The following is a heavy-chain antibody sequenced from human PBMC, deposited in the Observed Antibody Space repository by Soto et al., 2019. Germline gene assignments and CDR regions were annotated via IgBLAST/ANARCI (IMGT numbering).Heavy chain of an antibody. V-gene: IGHV1-3*01. Sequence: TSVKVSCKASGYTLASYVIHWVRKAPGQRLEWMGWINAGNGNTKYSQKYQGRVTITRDTSASTAYMELSSLRSEDTAVYYCARDPDIVATITPYFDYWGQGTLVTVSS. CDR3: ARDPDIVATITPYFDY. CDR1: GYTLASYV. CDR2: INAGNGNT. D-gene: IGHD5-12*01. J-gene: IGHJ4*02.